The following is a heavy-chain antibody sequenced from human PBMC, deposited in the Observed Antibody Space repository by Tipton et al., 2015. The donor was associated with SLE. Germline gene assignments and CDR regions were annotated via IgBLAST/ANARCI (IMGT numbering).Heavy chain of an antibody. CDR3: ARGGLGYSYYYYMDV. D-gene: IGHD5-18*01. CDR1: GGYISDNW. V-gene: IGHV4-4*02. CDR2: VSHRGNT. Sequence: TLSLTCAVSGGYISDNWWSWVRQPPGKGLEWIGEVSHRGNTNYNPSLQSRLSISVDKSSNQVSLKLSSVTAADTAGYYCARGGLGYSYYYYMDVWGKGTTVTVS. J-gene: IGHJ6*03.